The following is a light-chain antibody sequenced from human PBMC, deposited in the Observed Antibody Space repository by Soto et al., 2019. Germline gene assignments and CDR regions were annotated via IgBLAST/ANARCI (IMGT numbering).Light chain of an antibody. Sequence: DIQMTQSPSSLSASVGDRVTITCRASQSISNYLNWYQQKPGKAPKLLIFAASNLQSGVPSRFSGSGSGTDFTLTISSLQPEDFATYYCHQLDSFPITFGQGTRLEIK. CDR2: AAS. CDR3: HQLDSFPIT. CDR1: QSISNY. J-gene: IGKJ5*01. V-gene: IGKV1-39*01.